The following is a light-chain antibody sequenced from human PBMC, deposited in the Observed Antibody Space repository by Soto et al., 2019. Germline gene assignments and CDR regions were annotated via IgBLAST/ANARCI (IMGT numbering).Light chain of an antibody. CDR2: DAS. J-gene: IGKJ4*01. CDR1: QTVSTY. Sequence: EIVLTQSPPTLSLSPGESATLSCRASQTVSTYLAWYQQKPGQAPRLLIFDASNRATGIPARFSGSGSGTDFTLTISSLEPGDFAVYYCQQRHSWPPTFGGGTKVEIK. CDR3: QQRHSWPPT. V-gene: IGKV3-11*01.